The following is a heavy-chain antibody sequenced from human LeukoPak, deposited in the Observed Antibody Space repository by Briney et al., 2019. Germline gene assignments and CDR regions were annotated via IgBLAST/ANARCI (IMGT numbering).Heavy chain of an antibody. CDR2: ISGYNGAT. V-gene: IGHV1-18*01. D-gene: IGHD4-17*01. Sequence: ASVKVSCKVSGYTFNSYGISWVRQAPGQGFEWMGWISGYNGATNYAQKVQGRVTVTTDTSTSTAYMELRSLTSDDTAVYYCARDASYGPHAFDIWGQGTMVTVSS. CDR3: ARDASYGPHAFDI. CDR1: GYTFNSYG. J-gene: IGHJ3*02.